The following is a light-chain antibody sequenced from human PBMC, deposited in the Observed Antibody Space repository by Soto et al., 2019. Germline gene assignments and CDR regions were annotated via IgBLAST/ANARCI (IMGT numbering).Light chain of an antibody. V-gene: IGKV3-20*01. CDR1: QSVSSSY. J-gene: IGKJ4*01. Sequence: IVLTLSPGAKSLSPGERATLSCRASQSVSSSYLAWYQQKPGQAPRLLIYGASSRATGIPDRFSGSGSGTEFTLTNSSLQPDDFATYYCQQLRMYPSTFGGGTKVDIK. CDR3: QQLRMYPST. CDR2: GAS.